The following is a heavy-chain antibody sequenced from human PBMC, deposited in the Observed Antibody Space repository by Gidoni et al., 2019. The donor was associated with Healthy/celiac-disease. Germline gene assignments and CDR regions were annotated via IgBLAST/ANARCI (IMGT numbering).Heavy chain of an antibody. V-gene: IGHV4-34*01. D-gene: IGHD3-16*01. CDR2: IKNSGTT. Sequence: HVQLQHCGAVLLTPPATLSLTSAVHGVSFSGDYWSWIRQPHGKGLEWIGEIKNSGTTNYNPYLKSRVTISVDTSKNQFDLKLSSVTAADTAVYYCARGARRLGRVLDGGDYWDQGNLVTVSS. CDR3: ARGARRLGRVLDGGDY. CDR1: GVSFSGDY. J-gene: IGHJ4*02.